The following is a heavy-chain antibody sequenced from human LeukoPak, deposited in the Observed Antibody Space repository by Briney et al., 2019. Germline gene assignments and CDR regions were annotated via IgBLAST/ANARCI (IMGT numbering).Heavy chain of an antibody. Sequence: ASVKVSCKASGYTFTSYGISWVRQAPGQGLEWMGWINAYNGNTNYAQKLQGRVTMTTDTSTSTAYMELRSLRSDDTAVYYCERVIIAAAGTGWFDPWGQGTLVTVSS. CDR1: GYTFTSYG. CDR2: INAYNGNT. D-gene: IGHD6-13*01. J-gene: IGHJ5*02. V-gene: IGHV1-18*01. CDR3: ERVIIAAAGTGWFDP.